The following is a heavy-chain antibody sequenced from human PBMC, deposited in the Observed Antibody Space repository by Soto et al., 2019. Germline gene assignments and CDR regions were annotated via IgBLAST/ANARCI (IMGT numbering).Heavy chain of an antibody. Sequence: QVQLVQSGAEVKRPGSSVKVSCKASGDTFTFYSINWVRQAPGLGLEWMGRINPILSMSNYAQRFQGRVTMTAHKSTSTAYMELSSLRSEDTAIYYCASSYGSGYRAFDYWGQGARVTVSS. V-gene: IGHV1-69*02. D-gene: IGHD3-10*01. CDR2: INPILSMS. CDR1: GDTFTFYS. J-gene: IGHJ4*02. CDR3: ASSYGSGYRAFDY.